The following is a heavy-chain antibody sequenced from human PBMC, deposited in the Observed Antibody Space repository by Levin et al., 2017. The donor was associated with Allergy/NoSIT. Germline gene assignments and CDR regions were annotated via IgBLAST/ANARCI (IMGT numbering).Heavy chain of an antibody. CDR2: IDWNSAKI. CDR3: ARSVAAAASTAVWDGFEI. CDR1: GFTFDDFA. J-gene: IGHJ3*02. Sequence: PGGSLRLSCAASGFTFDDFAMHWVRQAPGKGLEWVSGIDWNSAKIVYADSVKGRFTISRDNANNSLYLHMNSLRPEDTALYYCARSVAAAASTAVWDGFEIWGQGTILTVSS. D-gene: IGHD2-15*01. V-gene: IGHV3-9*01.